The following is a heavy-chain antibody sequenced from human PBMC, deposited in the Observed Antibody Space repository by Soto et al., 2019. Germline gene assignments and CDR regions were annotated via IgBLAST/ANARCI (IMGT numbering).Heavy chain of an antibody. CDR1: GGTFSSYT. CDR2: IIPILGIA. Sequence: ASVKVSCQASGGTFSSYTIIWVRQAPGQGLEWMGRIIPILGIANYAQKFQGRVTITADKSTSTAYMELSSLRSEDTAVYYCARQSPGYCSGGSCFPSDDYWGQGTLVTVSS. J-gene: IGHJ4*02. CDR3: ARQSPGYCSGGSCFPSDDY. D-gene: IGHD2-15*01. V-gene: IGHV1-69*02.